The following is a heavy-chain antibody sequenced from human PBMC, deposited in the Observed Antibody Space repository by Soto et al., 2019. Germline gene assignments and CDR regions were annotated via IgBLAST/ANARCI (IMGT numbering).Heavy chain of an antibody. CDR2: ISTTGGST. J-gene: IGHJ4*02. V-gene: IGHV3-23*01. Sequence: DVQRLESGGSLVQPGGSLRLSCAASGFTFNAYSLSWVRQAPGKGLEWVSAISTTGGSTYYADSVKGRFTISRDNCQNTLSLQMSSLRAEDTAVYFCARPDGSTYSFRYWGQGTLVTVSS. CDR1: GFTFNAYS. CDR3: ARPDGSTYSFRY. D-gene: IGHD3-10*01.